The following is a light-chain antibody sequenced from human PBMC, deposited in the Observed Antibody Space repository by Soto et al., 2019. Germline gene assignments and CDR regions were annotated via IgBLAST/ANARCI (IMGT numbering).Light chain of an antibody. CDR3: QQYDTLPLT. CDR1: QDISNY. CDR2: DAS. Sequence: DIQMTQSPSSLSASVGDSVTFSFQASQDISNYVNWYQQRPGKAPTLLISDASNLEGGVPSRFSGRGSGTHFTVTISSLQPEDVATYYCQQYDTLPLTFGGGTKVEIK. J-gene: IGKJ4*01. V-gene: IGKV1-33*01.